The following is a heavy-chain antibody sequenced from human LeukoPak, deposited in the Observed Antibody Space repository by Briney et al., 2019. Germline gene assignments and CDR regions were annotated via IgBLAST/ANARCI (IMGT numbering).Heavy chain of an antibody. CDR2: INPSVGST. V-gene: IGHV1-46*01. CDR1: GYTFTSYY. CDR3: ARAVTTAKWFAP. J-gene: IGHJ5*02. Sequence: GASVKVSCKASGYTFTSYYMHWVRQAPGQGLEWMGIINPSVGSTSYAQKFQGRVTMTRDTSTSTVYMEVSSLRSEDTAVYYCARAVTTAKWFAPWGQGTLVTVSS. D-gene: IGHD4-11*01.